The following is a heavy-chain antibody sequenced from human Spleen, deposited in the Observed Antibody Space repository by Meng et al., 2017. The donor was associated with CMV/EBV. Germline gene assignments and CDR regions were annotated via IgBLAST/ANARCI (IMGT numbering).Heavy chain of an antibody. CDR3: ARAGFGVLTPFQH. CDR1: GFTLSSYW. D-gene: IGHD3-3*01. V-gene: IGHV3-7*01. Sequence: GGSLRLSCAASGFTLSSYWMSWVRQAPGKGLEWVARINQDGREKSYVDSVKGRFTISRDNAENSLYLQMNSLRAEDTAVYYCARAGFGVLTPFQHWGQGTLVTVSS. CDR2: INQDGREK. J-gene: IGHJ1*01.